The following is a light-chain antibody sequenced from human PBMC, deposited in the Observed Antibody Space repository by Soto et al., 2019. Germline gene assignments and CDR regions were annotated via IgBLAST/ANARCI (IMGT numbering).Light chain of an antibody. CDR2: GAS. J-gene: IGKJ1*01. V-gene: IGKV1-39*01. CDR1: ETITIY. Sequence: DIQMTQSPSSLSASVGDRVTITCRASETITIYLNWYQQRPGKAPNLLIYGASSLQSGVPSRFTGSGSGTDFTLTISSRQPDDIATYYCQQTYNPPWTFGLGTKVEI. CDR3: QQTYNPPWT.